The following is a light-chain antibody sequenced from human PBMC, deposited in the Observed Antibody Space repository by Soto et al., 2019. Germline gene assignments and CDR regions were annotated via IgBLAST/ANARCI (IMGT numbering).Light chain of an antibody. V-gene: IGLV3-21*02. CDR1: NIGSGS. J-gene: IGLJ3*02. Sequence: SYELTQPPSVSVAPGQTASITCGEDNIGSGSVHWYQQKPGQAPVLVVYDYNDRPSGIPERFSGSNSGNTATLTISRVEAGDEADYYCQLWDSSRDHPWVFGGGTKLTVL. CDR3: QLWDSSRDHPWV. CDR2: DYN.